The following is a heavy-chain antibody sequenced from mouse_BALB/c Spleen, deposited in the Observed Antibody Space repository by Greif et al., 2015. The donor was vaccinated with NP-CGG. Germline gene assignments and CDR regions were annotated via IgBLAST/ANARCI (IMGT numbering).Heavy chain of an antibody. Sequence: EVQLQQSGAELVKPGASVKLSCTASGFNIKDTYMHWVKQRPEQGLEWIGRIDPANGNTKYDPKFQGKATITADTSSNPAYLQLSSLTSEDTAVYYCARWDWYFDVWGAGTTVTVSS. V-gene: IGHV14-3*02. CDR1: GFNIKDTY. CDR3: ARWDWYFDV. J-gene: IGHJ1*01. CDR2: IDPANGNT.